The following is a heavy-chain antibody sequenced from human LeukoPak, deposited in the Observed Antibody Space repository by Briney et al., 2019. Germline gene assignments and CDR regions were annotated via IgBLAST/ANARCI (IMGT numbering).Heavy chain of an antibody. CDR2: ISGSGGGT. V-gene: IGHV3-23*01. CDR3: ARGLVPGFLDY. Sequence: PGGSLRLSCGASGFTFSSYAMSWVRQAPGKGLEWVSDISGSGGGTNYADSVKGRLTISRDNAKNTLYLQMNSLRAEDTAVYYCARGLVPGFLDYWGQGTPVTVSS. CDR1: GFTFSSYA. J-gene: IGHJ4*02. D-gene: IGHD4-11*01.